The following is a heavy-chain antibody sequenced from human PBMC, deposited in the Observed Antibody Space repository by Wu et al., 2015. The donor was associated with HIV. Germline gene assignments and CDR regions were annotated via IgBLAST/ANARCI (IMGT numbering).Heavy chain of an antibody. D-gene: IGHD6-19*01. Sequence: QVQLVQSGAEVKKPGASVKVSCKASGYTFTSYDINWVRQATGQGPEWMGWMNPKTGNTGYAQKFQGRVTMTRDNSINSAYMELSSLRSEDTAIYYCARQRAYSSGWYVYDYWGQGNTDHRLL. CDR1: GYTFTSYD. CDR3: ARQRAYSSGWYVYDY. CDR2: MNPKTGNT. V-gene: IGHV1-8*01. J-gene: IGHJ4*02.